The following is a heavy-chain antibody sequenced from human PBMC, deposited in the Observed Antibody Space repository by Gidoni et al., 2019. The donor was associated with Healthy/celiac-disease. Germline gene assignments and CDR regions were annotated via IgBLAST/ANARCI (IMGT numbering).Heavy chain of an antibody. CDR3: ARDLADIVVVPAAMVDGMDV. CDR2: ISSSSSYI. J-gene: IGHJ6*02. CDR1: GFPFSSYR. Sequence: EVQLVESGGGLVKPGGSLRLSCPASGFPFSSYRMTWVRQAPGKGLEWVSSISSSSSYIYYADSVKGRFTISRDNAKNSLYLQMNSLRAEDTAVYYCARDLADIVVVPAAMVDGMDVWGQGTTVTVSS. V-gene: IGHV3-21*01. D-gene: IGHD2-2*01.